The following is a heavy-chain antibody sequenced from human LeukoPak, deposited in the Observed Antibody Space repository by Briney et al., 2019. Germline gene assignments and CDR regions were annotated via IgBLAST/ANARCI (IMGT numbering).Heavy chain of an antibody. CDR2: ISYDGSNK. J-gene: IGHJ4*02. CDR3: AKVGPPYSSSSEFDY. V-gene: IGHV3-30*18. CDR1: GFTFSSYA. D-gene: IGHD6-6*01. Sequence: PGGSLRLSCAASGFTFSSYAMSWVRQAPGKGLEWVAVISYDGSNKYYADSVKGRFTISRDNSKNTLYLQMNSLRAEDTAVYYCAKVGPPYSSSSEFDYWGQGTLVTVSS.